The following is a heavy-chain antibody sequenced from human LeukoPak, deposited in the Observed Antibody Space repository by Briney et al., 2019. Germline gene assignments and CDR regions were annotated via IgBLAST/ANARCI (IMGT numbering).Heavy chain of an antibody. CDR3: ARDLNSYDILTGYLHTFDY. CDR2: IIPIFGTA. CDR1: GGTFSSYA. V-gene: IGHV1-69*06. Sequence: GSSVKVSFKASGGTFSSYAISWVRQAPGQGFEWMGGIIPIFGTANYAQKFQGRVTITADKSTSTAYMELSSLRSEDTAVYYCARDLNSYDILTGYLHTFDYWGQGTLVTVSS. D-gene: IGHD3-9*01. J-gene: IGHJ4*02.